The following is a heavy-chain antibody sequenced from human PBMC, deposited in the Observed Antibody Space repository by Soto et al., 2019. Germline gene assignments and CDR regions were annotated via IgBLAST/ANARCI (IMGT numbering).Heavy chain of an antibody. D-gene: IGHD2-15*01. CDR3: ARPKGLVVAATPVDYGMDV. J-gene: IGHJ6*02. Sequence: SETLSLTCTVSGGSISGYYWSWIRQPPGKGPEWIGYMYNTGSTVYNPSFKSRVTISVDTSKNQFSLKLNSVTAADTAVYYCARPKGLVVAATPVDYGMDVWGQGTTVTV. CDR1: GGSISGYY. V-gene: IGHV4-59*01. CDR2: MYNTGST.